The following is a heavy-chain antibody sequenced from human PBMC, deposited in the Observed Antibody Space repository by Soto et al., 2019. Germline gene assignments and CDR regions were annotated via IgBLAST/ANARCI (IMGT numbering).Heavy chain of an antibody. J-gene: IGHJ6*02. CDR2: ISYDGSNK. CDR3: AKGDIVVVVAATLYYYYGMDV. CDR1: GFTFSSYG. V-gene: IGHV3-30*18. Sequence: QPGGSLRLSCAASGFTFSSYGMHWVRQAPGKGLEWVAVISYDGSNKYYADSVKGRFTISRDNSKNTLYLQMNSLRAEDTAVYYCAKGDIVVVVAATLYYYYGMDVWGQGTTVTVSS. D-gene: IGHD2-15*01.